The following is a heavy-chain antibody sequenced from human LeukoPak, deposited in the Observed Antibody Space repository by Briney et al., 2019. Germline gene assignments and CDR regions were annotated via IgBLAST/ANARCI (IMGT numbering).Heavy chain of an antibody. Sequence: ASVKVSCKASGGTFIIYAISWVRQAPGEGGEWMGGIIPIFGTANYAQKFQGRVTITADESTSTAYMELSSLRSEDTAVYYFASDILTGPIQFSFDYWGQGTLVTVSS. CDR1: GGTFIIYA. CDR3: ASDILTGPIQFSFDY. D-gene: IGHD3-9*01. CDR2: IIPIFGTA. J-gene: IGHJ4*02. V-gene: IGHV1-69*13.